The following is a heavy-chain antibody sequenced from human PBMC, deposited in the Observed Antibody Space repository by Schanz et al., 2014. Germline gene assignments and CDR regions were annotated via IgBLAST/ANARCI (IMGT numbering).Heavy chain of an antibody. D-gene: IGHD4-17*01. V-gene: IGHV1-18*01. CDR3: ARELRLDY. Sequence: QVQLVQSGAEVKKPGASVKVSCKASGYTFTSYGISWVRQAPGQGLEWMGRISPNSGDTHSAQKFQGRVTMTWDRSISTANMELSSLRSDDTAVYYCARELRLDYWGQGTQVTVSS. CDR2: ISPNSGDT. CDR1: GYTFTSYG. J-gene: IGHJ4*02.